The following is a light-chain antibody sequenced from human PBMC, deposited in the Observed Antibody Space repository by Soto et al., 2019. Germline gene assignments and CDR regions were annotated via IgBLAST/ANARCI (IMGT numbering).Light chain of an antibody. J-gene: IGLJ1*01. Sequence: QSVLTQPASVSGSPGQSITISCTGTSSDVGAYNFVSWYQHHPGKAPKLMIYEVSNRPSRISDRFSGSMSGNTASLTISGLQAEDEADYYCSSSTNSSTPFVFGTGTKLTVL. CDR3: SSSTNSSTPFV. CDR2: EVS. V-gene: IGLV2-14*01. CDR1: SSDVGAYNF.